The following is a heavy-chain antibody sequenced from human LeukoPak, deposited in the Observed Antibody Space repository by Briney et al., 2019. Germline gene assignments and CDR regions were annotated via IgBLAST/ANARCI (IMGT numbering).Heavy chain of an antibody. D-gene: IGHD4-11*01. Sequence: ASVKVSCKASGYTFISYYIHWVRQAPGQGLKWVGIINPRNDTTSYAQRFQGRVTVTRDTTTTTVYMELSSLRSEDTAVYYCTRVHDYRTSGEYFQHWGQGTLVTVSS. J-gene: IGHJ1*01. CDR2: INPRNDTT. CDR1: GYTFISYY. V-gene: IGHV1-46*03. CDR3: TRVHDYRTSGEYFQH.